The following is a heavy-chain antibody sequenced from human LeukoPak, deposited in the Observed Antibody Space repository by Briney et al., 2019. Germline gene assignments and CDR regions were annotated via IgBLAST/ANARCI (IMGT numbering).Heavy chain of an antibody. D-gene: IGHD1-26*01. CDR1: GGSISSYY. CDR2: IYYSGST. Sequence: PSETLSLTCTVSGGSISSYYWSWIRQPPGKGLEWIAYIYYSGSTNYNPSLKSRVTISVDTSKNQFSLKLSSVTAADTAVYYCAIQSERELYDAFDIWGQGTMVTVSS. CDR3: AIQSERELYDAFDI. J-gene: IGHJ3*02. V-gene: IGHV4-59*01.